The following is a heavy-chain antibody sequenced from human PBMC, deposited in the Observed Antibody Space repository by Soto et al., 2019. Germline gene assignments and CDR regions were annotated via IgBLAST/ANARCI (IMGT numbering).Heavy chain of an antibody. CDR2: ISYNGGGT. J-gene: IGHJ4*02. D-gene: IGHD3-22*01. CDR1: GFTFSKYA. V-gene: IGHV3-23*01. Sequence: PGGSLRLSCAASGFTFSKYAVTWARQAPGKGLEWVSAISYNGGGTYYVDSVKGRFTVSRDNSKNTLYLQMHSLRAEDTAVYYCAKDRVANDSSGYYSILTDSWGQGTVVTVSS. CDR3: AKDRVANDSSGYYSILTDS.